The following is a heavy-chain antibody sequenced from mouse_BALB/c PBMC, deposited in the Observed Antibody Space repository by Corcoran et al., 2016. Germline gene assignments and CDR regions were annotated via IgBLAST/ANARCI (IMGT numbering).Heavy chain of an antibody. CDR1: GYTFTNYG. CDR2: INTYTGEP. D-gene: IGHD2-10*02. V-gene: IGHV9-3-1*01. CDR3: ARKGYGNYVGAMDY. J-gene: IGHJ4*01. Sequence: QIQLVQSGPELKKPGETVKISCKASGYTFTNYGLNWVKQAPGKGLKWMGWINTYTGEPTYADDFKGRFAFSLETSASTAYLQINNLKNEETATYFCARKGYGNYVGAMDYWGQGTSVTVSS.